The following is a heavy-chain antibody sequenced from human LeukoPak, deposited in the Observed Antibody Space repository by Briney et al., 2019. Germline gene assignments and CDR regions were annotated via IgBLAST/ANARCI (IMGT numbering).Heavy chain of an antibody. D-gene: IGHD3-22*01. CDR1: RFTVSINY. J-gene: IGHJ4*02. CDR2: IYSGGST. CDR3: APYYYDSSGYWHYFDY. V-gene: IGHV3-66*02. Sequence: GGSLRLSCAASRFTVSINYMTWVRQAPGKGLEWVSVIYSGGSTYYADSVKGRFTISRDNFKNTLYLQMNSLRAEDTAVYYCAPYYYDSSGYWHYFDYWGQGTLVTVSS.